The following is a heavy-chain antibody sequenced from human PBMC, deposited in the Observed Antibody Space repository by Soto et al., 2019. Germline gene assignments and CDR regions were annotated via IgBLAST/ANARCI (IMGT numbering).Heavy chain of an antibody. CDR2: IYYTGST. CDR3: ARLVDTAMFS. V-gene: IGHV4-59*08. Sequence: SETLSLTCTVSGGSISTYYWSWIRQPPGKGLEWIGYIYYTGSTKCNPSLKSRVTMSVDTSKNQFSLKLSSVTAADTAVYYCARLVDTAMFSWGQGTLVTVSS. D-gene: IGHD5-18*01. J-gene: IGHJ5*02. CDR1: GGSISTYY.